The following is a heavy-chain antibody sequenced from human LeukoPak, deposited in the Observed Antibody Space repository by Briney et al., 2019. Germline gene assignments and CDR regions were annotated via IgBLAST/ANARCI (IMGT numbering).Heavy chain of an antibody. J-gene: IGHJ4*02. D-gene: IGHD2-15*01. CDR3: ARDSPTYCSGGSCFIY. V-gene: IGHV3-53*04. Sequence: PGGSLRLSCAASGFTVSSNYMSWVRQAPGKGLEWVSVIYSGGSTYHADSVKSRFTISRHNSKNTLYLQMNSLRAEDTAVYYCARDSPTYCSGGSCFIYWGQGTLVTVSS. CDR2: IYSGGST. CDR1: GFTVSSNY.